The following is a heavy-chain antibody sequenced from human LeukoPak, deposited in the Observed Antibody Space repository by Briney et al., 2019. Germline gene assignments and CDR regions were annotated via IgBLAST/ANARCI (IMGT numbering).Heavy chain of an antibody. V-gene: IGHV4-39*01. J-gene: IGHJ6*02. Sequence: PSETLSLTCTVSGDSISSSSFYWGWIRQPPGKGLEWIGSISYRGGTYYNPSRKSRVTISVDTSKNQFSLKLSSVTAADTAVYYCTRVDYRPYGMDVWGQGTTVTVSS. CDR3: TRVDYRPYGMDV. CDR2: ISYRGGT. CDR1: GDSISSSSFY. D-gene: IGHD4-11*01.